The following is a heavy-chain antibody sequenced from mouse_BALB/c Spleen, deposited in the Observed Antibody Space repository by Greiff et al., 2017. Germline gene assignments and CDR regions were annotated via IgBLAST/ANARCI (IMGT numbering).Heavy chain of an antibody. CDR1: GYTFTSYW. CDR3: ARNGPYAMDY. J-gene: IGHJ4*01. V-gene: IGHV1S81*02. D-gene: IGHD1-1*01. Sequence: VQLQQPGAELVKPGASVKLSCKASGYTFTSYWMQWVKQRPGQGLEWIGEINPSNGRTNYNEKFKSKATLTVDKSSSTAYMQLSSLTSEDSAVYYCARNGPYAMDYWGQGTSVTVSS. CDR2: INPSNGRT.